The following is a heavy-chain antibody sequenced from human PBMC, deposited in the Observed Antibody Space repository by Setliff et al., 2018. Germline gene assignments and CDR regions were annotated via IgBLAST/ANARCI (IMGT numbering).Heavy chain of an antibody. CDR1: GGSIGPHY. CDR2: IYHSGTT. CDR3: ARLPGYCSGGRCYGYYTFDI. D-gene: IGHD2-15*01. Sequence: SETLSLTCTVSGGSIGPHYWSWIRQAPGKGLEWIGEIYHSGTTNYNPSLKGRATLSIDASKKQFSLKLTSVTATDTAMYYCARLPGYCSGGRCYGYYTFDIWGQGTMVTVS. J-gene: IGHJ3*02. V-gene: IGHV4-59*08.